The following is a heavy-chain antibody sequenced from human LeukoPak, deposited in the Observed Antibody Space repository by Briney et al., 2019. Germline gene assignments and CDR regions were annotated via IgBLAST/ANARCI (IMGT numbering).Heavy chain of an antibody. V-gene: IGHV3-7*01. Sequence: GGSLRLSCAASGFNFSYSWMSWVRQAPGKGLEWVATINEDESETYYADSAMGRFTISRDNAENSLFLQMTSLRGEDTAVYFCARRTTIFPRRYFFDYWGQGTLVTVSS. D-gene: IGHD3-3*01. J-gene: IGHJ4*02. CDR2: INEDESET. CDR1: GFNFSYSW. CDR3: ARRTTIFPRRYFFDY.